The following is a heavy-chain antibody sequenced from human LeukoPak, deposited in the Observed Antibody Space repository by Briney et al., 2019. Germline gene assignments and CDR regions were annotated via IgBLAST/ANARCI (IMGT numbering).Heavy chain of an antibody. V-gene: IGHV3-9*01. D-gene: IGHD3-22*01. Sequence: GRSLRLSCSASGFTFDDYAMYWVRQAPGKGLEWVSGITWNSRIVASADSVKGRFTISRDNAKNSLYLQMNSLRAEDTALYYCAKALRDSSGFYIYYGMDVWGQGTTVTVSS. CDR1: GFTFDDYA. CDR2: ITWNSRIV. CDR3: AKALRDSSGFYIYYGMDV. J-gene: IGHJ6*02.